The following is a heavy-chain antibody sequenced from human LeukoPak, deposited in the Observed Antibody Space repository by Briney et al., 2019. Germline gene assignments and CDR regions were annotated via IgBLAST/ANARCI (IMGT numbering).Heavy chain of an antibody. Sequence: ASVTVSCKASGYTFTSYGISWVRQALGQGLEWMGWISAYNGNTNYAQKLQGRVTMTTDTSTSTAYMELRSLRSDDTAVYYCARAAPAFESDGDSYYYGMDVWGQGTTVTVSS. CDR2: ISAYNGNT. D-gene: IGHD3-9*01. J-gene: IGHJ6*02. V-gene: IGHV1-18*01. CDR1: GYTFTSYG. CDR3: ARAAPAFESDGDSYYYGMDV.